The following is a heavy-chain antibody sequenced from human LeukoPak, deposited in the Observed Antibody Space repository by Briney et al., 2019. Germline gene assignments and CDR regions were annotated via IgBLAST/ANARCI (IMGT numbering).Heavy chain of an antibody. D-gene: IGHD2-8*02. CDR1: GGSISSYY. CDR2: IYYSGST. V-gene: IGHV4-59*01. Sequence: SETLSLACTVSGGSISSYYWSWIRQPPGKGLEWIGYIYYSGSTNYNPPLKSRVTISVDTSKNQFSLKLSSVTAADTAVYYCARAIILDYDWFDPWGQGTLVTVSS. J-gene: IGHJ5*02. CDR3: ARAIILDYDWFDP.